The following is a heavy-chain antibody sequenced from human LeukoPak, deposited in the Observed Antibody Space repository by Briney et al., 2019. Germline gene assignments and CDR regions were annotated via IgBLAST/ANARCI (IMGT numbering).Heavy chain of an antibody. CDR1: GFTFDDYA. Sequence: GGSLRLSCAASGFTFDDYAMHWVRQAPGKGLEWVSGISWNSGSIGYADSVKGRFTISRDNSKNTLYLQMNSLRAEDTAVYYCARGVSSGWNYYFDYWGQGTPVTVSS. CDR2: ISWNSGSI. V-gene: IGHV3-9*01. J-gene: IGHJ4*02. CDR3: ARGVSSGWNYYFDY. D-gene: IGHD6-19*01.